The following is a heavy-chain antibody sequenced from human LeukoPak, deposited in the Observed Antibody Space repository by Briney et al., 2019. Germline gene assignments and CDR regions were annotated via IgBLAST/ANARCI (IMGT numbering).Heavy chain of an antibody. CDR1: GGSISSSSYY. V-gene: IGHV4-39*07. J-gene: IGHJ4*02. CDR2: IYYSGST. D-gene: IGHD1-26*01. Sequence: SETLSLTCTVSGGSISSSSYYWGWIRQPPGKGLEWIGSIYYSGSTYYNPSLKSRVTISVDTSKNQFSLKLSSVTAADTAVYYCARGTVGAQDLDYWGQGTLVTVSS. CDR3: ARGTVGAQDLDY.